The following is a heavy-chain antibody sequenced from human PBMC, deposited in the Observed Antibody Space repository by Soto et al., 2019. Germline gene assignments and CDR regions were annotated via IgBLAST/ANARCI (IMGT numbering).Heavy chain of an antibody. CDR3: AKARGYSYGDLFDY. J-gene: IGHJ4*02. CDR2: ISWNSGSI. Sequence: GGSLRLSCAASGFTFDYYAMHWVRQAPGKGLEWVSGISWNSGSIGYADSVKGRFTISRDNAKNSLYLQMNSLRAEDTALYYCAKARGYSYGDLFDYWGQGTLVTVSS. D-gene: IGHD5-18*01. CDR1: GFTFDYYA. V-gene: IGHV3-9*01.